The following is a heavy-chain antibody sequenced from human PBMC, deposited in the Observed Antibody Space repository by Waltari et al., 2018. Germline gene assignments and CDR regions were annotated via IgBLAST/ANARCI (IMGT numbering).Heavy chain of an antibody. CDR3: ARGARRTTVTTGWWYFDL. CDR2: RNSDGDST. V-gene: IGHV3-74*01. J-gene: IGHJ2*01. D-gene: IGHD4-17*01. CDR1: GFTYSMYW. Sequence: EVQLVESGGGLVQPGGSLRLSCAASGFTYSMYWMHWVRQAPGKGLVWVSRRNSDGDSTSYADSVKGRFTIAKDNAKNTVYLQMNSLRAEDTAIYYCARGARRTTVTTGWWYFDLWGRGTLVTVSS.